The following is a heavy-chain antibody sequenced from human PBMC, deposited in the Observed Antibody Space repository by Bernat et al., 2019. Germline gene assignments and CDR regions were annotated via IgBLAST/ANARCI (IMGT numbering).Heavy chain of an antibody. J-gene: IGHJ4*02. CDR3: AKNPRTARFLEWLFPLDY. Sequence: QVQLVESGGGVVQPGRSRRLSCAASGFTFSSYGMHWVRQAPGKGLEWVAVISYDGSTKYYAHSVKGRFTISRDNSKNPLYLPMNSLRAEDTAVYYCAKNPRTARFLEWLFPLDYWGQGTLVTVSS. D-gene: IGHD3-3*01. CDR1: GFTFSSYG. CDR2: ISYDGSTK. V-gene: IGHV3-30*18.